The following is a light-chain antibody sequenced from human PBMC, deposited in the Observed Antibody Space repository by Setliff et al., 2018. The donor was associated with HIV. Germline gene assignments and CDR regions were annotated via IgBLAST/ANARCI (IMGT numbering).Light chain of an antibody. J-gene: IGLJ1*01. CDR1: SNDIASSDY. CDR2: HVS. CDR3: SSSTTDTSDV. Sequence: QSALTQPASVSGSPGQSITISCTGTSNDIASSDYVSWYQQHLGKAPKLIIYHVSHRPSGVSHRFSAFKSGHTASLTIPGLQADDEADYYCSSSTTDTSDVFGTGTKVTVL. V-gene: IGLV2-14*03.